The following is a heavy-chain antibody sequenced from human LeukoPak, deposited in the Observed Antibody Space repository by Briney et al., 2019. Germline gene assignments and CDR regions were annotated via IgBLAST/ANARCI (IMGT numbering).Heavy chain of an antibody. CDR1: GGTFSSYA. CDR3: ERVGIVVPAAIRYYYGMDV. D-gene: IGHD2-2*02. CDR2: IIPIFGTA. V-gene: IGHV1-69*13. J-gene: IGHJ6*02. Sequence: SVKVSCKASGGTFSSYAISWVRQAPGQGLEWMGGIIPIFGTANYAQKFQGRVTITADESTSTAYMELSSLRSEDTAVYYCERVGIVVPAAIRYYYGMDVWGQGTTVTVSS.